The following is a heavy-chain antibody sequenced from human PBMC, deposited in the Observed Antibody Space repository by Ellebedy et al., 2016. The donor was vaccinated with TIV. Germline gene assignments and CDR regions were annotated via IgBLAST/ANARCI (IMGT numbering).Heavy chain of an antibody. CDR1: GFMFSEYV. V-gene: IGHV3-72*01. D-gene: IGHD2-15*01. CDR3: TAGAPGSGSHDY. Sequence: GESLKISCAASGFMFSEYVLDWVRQAPGKGLEWVGRVRQAVRSYTTEYAASVKGRFSISRDDSKSSLYLQMNSLKTEDTALYYCTAGAPGSGSHDYWGQGTLVTVSS. CDR2: VRQAVRSYTT. J-gene: IGHJ4*02.